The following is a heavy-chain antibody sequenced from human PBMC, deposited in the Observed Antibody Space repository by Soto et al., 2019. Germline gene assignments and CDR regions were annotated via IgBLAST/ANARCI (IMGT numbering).Heavy chain of an antibody. CDR2: ISAHNGNT. J-gene: IGHJ4*02. Sequence: QVHLVQSGAEVKKPGASVKVSCKGSGYAFTTYGITWVRQAPGQGLEWMGWISAHNGNTNYAQKLQGRVTVTRDTTTSTAYMELRSLRSDDTAVYYCAGGGYGDYWGQGALVTVSS. V-gene: IGHV1-18*01. CDR1: GYAFTTYG. D-gene: IGHD1-1*01. CDR3: AGGGYGDY.